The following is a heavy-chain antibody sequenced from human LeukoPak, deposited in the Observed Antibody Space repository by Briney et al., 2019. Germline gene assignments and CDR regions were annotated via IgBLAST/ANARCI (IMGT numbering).Heavy chain of an antibody. D-gene: IGHD6-13*01. J-gene: IGHJ6*02. V-gene: IGHV4-34*01. CDR3: ARGGSRQQLVLVYYYGMDV. Sequence: SETLSLTCAVYGGSFSGYYWSWIRQPPGKGLEWIGEINHSGSTNYNPSLKSRVTISVDTSKNQFSLKLSSVTAADTAVYYCARGGSRQQLVLVYYYGMDVWGQGTTVTVSS. CDR1: GGSFSGYY. CDR2: INHSGST.